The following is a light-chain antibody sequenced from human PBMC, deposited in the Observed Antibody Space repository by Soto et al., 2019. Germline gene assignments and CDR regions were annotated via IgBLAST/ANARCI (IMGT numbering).Light chain of an antibody. CDR2: RGT. J-gene: IGLJ2*01. CDR1: SSDVGSYNL. CDR3: CSYGGSSSPVV. Sequence: ALTQPASVSGSPGQSITISCTGTSSDVGSYNLVSWYQLHPGKAPKLMIYRGTKRPSGVSNRFSGSTSDNAAFLTISGLQAEDEATYYCCSYGGSSSPVVFGGGTKLTVL. V-gene: IGLV2-23*01.